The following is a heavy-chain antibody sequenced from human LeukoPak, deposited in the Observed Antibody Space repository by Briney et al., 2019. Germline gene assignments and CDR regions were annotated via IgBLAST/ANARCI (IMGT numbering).Heavy chain of an antibody. CDR3: ARAPEGAAAGTNY. V-gene: IGHV3-48*03. CDR1: GFTFSSYV. J-gene: IGHJ4*02. CDR2: ISSSGSTI. D-gene: IGHD6-13*01. Sequence: AGGSLRLSCAASGFTFSSYVMNWVRQAPGKGLEWVSYISSSGSTIYYADSVKGRFTISRDNAKNSLYLQMNSLRAEDTAVYYCARAPEGAAAGTNYWGQGTLVTVSS.